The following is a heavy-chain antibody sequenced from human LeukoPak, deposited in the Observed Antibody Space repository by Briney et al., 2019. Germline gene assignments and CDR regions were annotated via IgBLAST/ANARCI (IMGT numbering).Heavy chain of an antibody. D-gene: IGHD6-19*01. CDR1: GFTFSSYW. CDR2: IDTDGSSA. CDR3: ARDQYSSNWYVHH. Sequence: TGGSLRLSCAASGFTFSSYWMHWVRQAPGKGLVWVSRIDTDGSSATYADSVKGRFTISRDNAKNTVFLQMNSLRVEDTGVYHCARDQYSSNWYVHHWGQGTLVTVS. J-gene: IGHJ1*01. V-gene: IGHV3-74*01.